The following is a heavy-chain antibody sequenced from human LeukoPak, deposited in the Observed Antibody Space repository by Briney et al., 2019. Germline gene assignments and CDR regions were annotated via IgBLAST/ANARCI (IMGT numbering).Heavy chain of an antibody. CDR1: GFIAGDTH. D-gene: IGHD5-18*01. Sequence: PGGSLRLSCAGSGFIAGDTHMTWVRQAPGKGLEWVSLVYSGITTHYADSVKGRFSISRDHSNNILYLQMNTLRAEDTAVYYCARLQGYSLGYQYFYYMDVWGTGTTVTVSS. CDR2: VYSGITT. J-gene: IGHJ6*03. CDR3: ARLQGYSLGYQYFYYMDV. V-gene: IGHV3-53*01.